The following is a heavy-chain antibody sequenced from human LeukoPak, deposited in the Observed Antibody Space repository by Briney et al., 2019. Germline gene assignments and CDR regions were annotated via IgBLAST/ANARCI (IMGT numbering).Heavy chain of an antibody. J-gene: IGHJ4*02. CDR1: GFTFSSYW. Sequence: RGSLRLSCAASGFTFSSYWMSWVRQAPGKGLEWVANIKQDGSEKYYVDSVKGRFTISRDNAKNSLYLQMNSLRAEDTAVYYCARDRTDWGYSSSSEGNYWGQGTLVTVSS. CDR3: ARDRTDWGYSSSSEGNY. V-gene: IGHV3-7*01. D-gene: IGHD6-6*01. CDR2: IKQDGSEK.